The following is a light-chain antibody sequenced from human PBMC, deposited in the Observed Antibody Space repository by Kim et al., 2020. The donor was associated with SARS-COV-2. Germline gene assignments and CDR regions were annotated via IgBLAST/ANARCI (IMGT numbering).Light chain of an antibody. Sequence: SPGGRATLSCRASQSVSSYLAWYQQKPGQAPRLLIYDASNRATGIPARFSGSGSGTDFTLTISSLEPEDFAVYYCQQRSNWPPWTFGQGTKVEI. V-gene: IGKV3-11*01. CDR1: QSVSSY. CDR2: DAS. CDR3: QQRSNWPPWT. J-gene: IGKJ1*01.